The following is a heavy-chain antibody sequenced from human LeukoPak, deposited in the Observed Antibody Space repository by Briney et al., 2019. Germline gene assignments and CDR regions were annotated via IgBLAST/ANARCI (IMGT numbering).Heavy chain of an antibody. CDR1: GYSFTSYW. Sequence: GESLKISCKGSGYSFTSYWIGWVRQMPGKGLEWMGIIYPGDSDTRYSPSFQGQVTISADKSISTAYLQWSSLKASDTAMYYCARGIVRFGVRGVPQRFDPWGQGTLVTVSS. J-gene: IGHJ5*02. CDR3: ARGIVRFGVRGVPQRFDP. CDR2: IYPGDSDT. D-gene: IGHD3-10*02. V-gene: IGHV5-51*01.